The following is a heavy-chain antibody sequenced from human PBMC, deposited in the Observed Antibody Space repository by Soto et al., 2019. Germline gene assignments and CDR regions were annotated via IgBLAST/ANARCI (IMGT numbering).Heavy chain of an antibody. Sequence: PSDTLSLTCTVSGGSISSSGSSWAWLSQTPGKGLEGIGSIFYTGNTYYNPSLWSRVTISADTSKNQFSLKMTSVTAADTAVYYCARHGMGAACWFDLWGQGTLVTVSS. J-gene: IGHJ5*02. D-gene: IGHD1-26*01. CDR2: IFYTGNT. V-gene: IGHV4-39*01. CDR3: ARHGMGAACWFDL. CDR1: GGSISSSGSS.